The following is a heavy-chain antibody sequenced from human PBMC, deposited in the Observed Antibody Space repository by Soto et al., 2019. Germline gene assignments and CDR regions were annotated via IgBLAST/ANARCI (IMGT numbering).Heavy chain of an antibody. CDR1: GFTFSSCA. CDR3: ARDKRDLRFLEWSYYFDY. CDR2: ISYDGSNK. V-gene: IGHV3-30-3*01. J-gene: IGHJ4*02. D-gene: IGHD3-3*01. Sequence: QVQLVESGGGVVQPGRSLRLSCAASGFTFSSCAMHWVRQAPGKGLEWVAVISYDGSNKYYADSVKGRFTVSRDNSKNTLYLQVNSLRAEDTAVYYCARDKRDLRFLEWSYYFDYWGQGILVTVSS.